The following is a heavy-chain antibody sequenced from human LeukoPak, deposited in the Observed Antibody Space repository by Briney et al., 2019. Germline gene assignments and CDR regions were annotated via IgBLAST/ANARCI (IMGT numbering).Heavy chain of an antibody. CDR1: GYTFTSYA. Sequence: ASVKVSCKASGYTFTSYAMHWVRQAPGQRLEWMGWINAGNGNTKYSQEFQGRVTITRDTSASTAYMELSSLRSEDMAVYYCARWTTKGYYFDYWGQGTLVTVSS. J-gene: IGHJ4*02. D-gene: IGHD4-17*01. V-gene: IGHV1-3*03. CDR2: INAGNGNT. CDR3: ARWTTKGYYFDY.